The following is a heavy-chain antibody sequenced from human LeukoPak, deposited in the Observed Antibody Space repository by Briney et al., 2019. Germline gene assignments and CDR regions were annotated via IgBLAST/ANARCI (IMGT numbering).Heavy chain of an antibody. V-gene: IGHV1-8*01. CDR3: ARVHYDFWSGFWDYFGY. D-gene: IGHD3-3*01. J-gene: IGHJ4*02. CDR1: GYTFTSYD. CDR2: MNPNSGNT. Sequence: GASVKVSCKASGYTFTSYDINWVRQATGQGLEWMGWMNPNSGNTGYAQKFQGRVTMTRNTSISTAYMELSSLRSEDTAVYYCARVHYDFWSGFWDYFGYWGQGTLVTVSS.